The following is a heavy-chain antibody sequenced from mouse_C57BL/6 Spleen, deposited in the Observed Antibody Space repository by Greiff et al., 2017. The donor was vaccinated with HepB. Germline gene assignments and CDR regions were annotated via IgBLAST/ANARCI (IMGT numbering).Heavy chain of an antibody. Sequence: EVKLMESGGDLVKPGGSLKLSCAASGFTFSSYGMSWVRQTPDKRLEWVATISSGGSYTYYPDSVKGRFTISRDNAKNTLYLQMSSLKSEDTAMYYCASYYYGSPYWYFDVWGTGTTVTVSS. V-gene: IGHV5-6*01. CDR3: ASYYYGSPYWYFDV. D-gene: IGHD1-1*01. CDR2: ISSGGSYT. CDR1: GFTFSSYG. J-gene: IGHJ1*03.